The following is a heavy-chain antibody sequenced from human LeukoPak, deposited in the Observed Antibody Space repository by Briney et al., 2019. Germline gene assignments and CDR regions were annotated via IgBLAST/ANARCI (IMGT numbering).Heavy chain of an antibody. D-gene: IGHD6-19*01. Sequence: ASVKVSCRASGYTFTSYDINWVRQATGQGLEWMGWMNPNSGNTGYAQKFQGRVTMTRNTSISTAYMELSSLRSEDTAVYYCARGLGSAVAGYFDYWGQGTLVTVSS. V-gene: IGHV1-8*01. CDR2: MNPNSGNT. CDR1: GYTFTSYD. J-gene: IGHJ4*02. CDR3: ARGLGSAVAGYFDY.